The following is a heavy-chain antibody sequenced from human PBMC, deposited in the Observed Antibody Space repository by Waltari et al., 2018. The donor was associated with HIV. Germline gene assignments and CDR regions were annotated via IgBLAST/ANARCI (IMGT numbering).Heavy chain of an antibody. Sequence: QVQLVQSGAEVKKPGASVKVSCKASGYTFTGYYMHWVRRAPGQGLEWMGWINPNSGGTNYAQKFQGRVTMTRDTSISTAYMELSRLRSDDTAVYYCATALYSSSSAGSIDYWGQGTLVTVSS. D-gene: IGHD6-6*01. V-gene: IGHV1-2*02. CDR2: INPNSGGT. CDR3: ATALYSSSSAGSIDY. CDR1: GYTFTGYY. J-gene: IGHJ4*02.